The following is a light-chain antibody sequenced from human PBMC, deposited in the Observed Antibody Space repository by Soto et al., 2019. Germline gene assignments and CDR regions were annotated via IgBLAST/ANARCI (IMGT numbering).Light chain of an antibody. Sequence: EIVLTQSPGTLSLSPGERATLSCRASESVSDNYLAWYQQRSGQAPRLVIYGASSRASAVPDRFSGSGSGADFTLTISRLEPEDFAVYYCQQYVTYPWTFGQGTKVEIK. CDR1: ESVSDNY. CDR3: QQYVTYPWT. V-gene: IGKV3-20*01. CDR2: GAS. J-gene: IGKJ1*01.